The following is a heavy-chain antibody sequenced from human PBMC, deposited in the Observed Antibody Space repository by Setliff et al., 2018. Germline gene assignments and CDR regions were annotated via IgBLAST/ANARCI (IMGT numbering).Heavy chain of an antibody. Sequence: GESLKISCKGSGYSFSTYWIGWVRQMPGKGLEWMGFVYPGDSDTRYSPSFQGQVTFSADKSINTAYLQWSSLQASDTATYYCARQGCSSTSCHSIDYWGQGTLVTVSS. J-gene: IGHJ4*02. CDR3: ARQGCSSTSCHSIDY. D-gene: IGHD2-2*01. V-gene: IGHV5-51*01. CDR1: GYSFSTYW. CDR2: VYPGDSDT.